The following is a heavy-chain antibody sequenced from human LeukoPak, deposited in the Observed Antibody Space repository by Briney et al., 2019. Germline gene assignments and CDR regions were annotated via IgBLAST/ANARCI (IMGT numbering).Heavy chain of an antibody. Sequence: SETLTLSCAAYGGSFSGYYWSWIRQPPGKGLEWIGEINHSGSTNYNPSLKSRVTMSVDTSKNQFSLKLSSVTAADTAVYYCARATVDSSGYYYVFHFDYWGQGTLVTVSS. CDR2: INHSGST. CDR1: GGSFSGYY. V-gene: IGHV4-34*01. J-gene: IGHJ4*02. D-gene: IGHD3-22*01. CDR3: ARATVDSSGYYYVFHFDY.